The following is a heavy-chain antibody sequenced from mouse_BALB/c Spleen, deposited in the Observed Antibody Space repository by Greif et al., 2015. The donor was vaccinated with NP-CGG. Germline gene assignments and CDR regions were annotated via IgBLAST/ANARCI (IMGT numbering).Heavy chain of an antibody. V-gene: IGHV1S132*01. CDR2: IFPGTGTT. Sequence: QVQLQQPGAELVKPGASVKLSCKTSGYTFTSYWIQWVKQRPGQGLGWIGEIFPGTGTTYYNEKFKGKATLTIDTSSSTAYMQLSSLTSEDSAVYFCARDGLLLRSSSYAMDYWGQGTSVTVSS. D-gene: IGHD1-1*01. CDR1: GYTFTSYW. CDR3: ARDGLLLRSSSYAMDY. J-gene: IGHJ4*01.